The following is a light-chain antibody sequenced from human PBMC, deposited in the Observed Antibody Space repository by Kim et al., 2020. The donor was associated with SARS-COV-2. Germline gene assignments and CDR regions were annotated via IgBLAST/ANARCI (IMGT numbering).Light chain of an antibody. CDR3: QQYGSSFT. Sequence: SPGERATLSCRASQSVSSSYLAWYQQKPGQAPRLLIYGASSRATGIPDRFSGSGSGTDFTLTISRLEPEDFAVYYCQQYGSSFTFGPGTKVDIK. CDR1: QSVSSSY. V-gene: IGKV3-20*01. J-gene: IGKJ3*01. CDR2: GAS.